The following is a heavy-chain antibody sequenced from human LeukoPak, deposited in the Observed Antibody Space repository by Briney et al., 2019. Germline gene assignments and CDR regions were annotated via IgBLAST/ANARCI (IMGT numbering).Heavy chain of an antibody. CDR3: AKSPRYCSDGRCFWLLN. D-gene: IGHD2-15*01. V-gene: IGHV3-43*01. CDR2: ISWDGGNT. Sequence: GGSLRLSCAASGFTFDEYSMHWVRQAPGKGLEWVSLISWDGGNTYYADSVKGRFTISRDNIKNSLYLQMNSLRTGDTALYYCAKSPRYCSDGRCFWLLNWGQGALVTVSS. CDR1: GFTFDEYS. J-gene: IGHJ4*02.